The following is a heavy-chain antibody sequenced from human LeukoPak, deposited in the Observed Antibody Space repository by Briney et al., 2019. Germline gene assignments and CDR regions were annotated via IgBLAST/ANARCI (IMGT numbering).Heavy chain of an antibody. CDR3: AGTRQLHAGFDP. CDR1: GFTFSDYY. D-gene: IGHD6-6*01. CDR2: ISTSSSYT. Sequence: GGSLRLSCAASGFTFSDYYMNWIRQAPGKGLEWLSYISTSSSYTDYADSVKGRFTISRDNAKNLLYLQMNSLRAEDTAVYYCAGTRQLHAGFDPWGQGTLVTVPS. J-gene: IGHJ5*02. V-gene: IGHV3-11*03.